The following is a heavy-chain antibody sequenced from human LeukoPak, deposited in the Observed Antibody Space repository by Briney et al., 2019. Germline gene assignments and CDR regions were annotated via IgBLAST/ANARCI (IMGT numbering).Heavy chain of an antibody. J-gene: IGHJ4*02. Sequence: GGSLRLSCTASGFTFSRYAMSWVRQAPGKGLDWVSAIGSSGGTTYYADSVEGRFTISRDNSKDTLYLQMNSLRAEDTAVYYCAKDSRIPAGGTEPSDYWGQGTLVTVSS. V-gene: IGHV3-23*01. CDR2: IGSSGGTT. CDR1: GFTFSRYA. D-gene: IGHD6-13*01. CDR3: AKDSRIPAGGTEPSDY.